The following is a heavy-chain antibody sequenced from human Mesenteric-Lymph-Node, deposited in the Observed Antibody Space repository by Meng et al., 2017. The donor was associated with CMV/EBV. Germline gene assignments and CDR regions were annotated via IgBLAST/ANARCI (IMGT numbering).Heavy chain of an antibody. V-gene: IGHV1-18*01. CDR1: GYTFINYG. CDR2: ISAYSGNT. Sequence: ASVKVSCKASGYTFINYGVTWVRQAPGQGLEWMGWISAYSGNTKYAQKFQGRVTMTTDTSTNTAYMELRSLRSDDTAMYYCAREASYDISIGYLNWFASWGQGTLVTVSS. J-gene: IGHJ5*01. D-gene: IGHD3-9*01. CDR3: AREASYDISIGYLNWFAS.